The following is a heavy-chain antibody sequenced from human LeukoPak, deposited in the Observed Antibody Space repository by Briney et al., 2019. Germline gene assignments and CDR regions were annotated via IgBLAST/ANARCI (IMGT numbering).Heavy chain of an antibody. CDR1: GGTFSSYA. CDR2: IIPIFGTA. J-gene: IGHJ5*02. D-gene: IGHD3-22*01. CDR3: ARDLPYYDSSGHDHRRWFDP. V-gene: IGHV1-69*05. Sequence: ASVKVSCKASGGTFSSYAISWVRQAPGQGLEWMGRIIPIFGTANYAQKFQGRVTITTDESTSTAYMELSSLRSEDTAVYYCARDLPYYDSSGHDHRRWFDPWGQGTLVTVSS.